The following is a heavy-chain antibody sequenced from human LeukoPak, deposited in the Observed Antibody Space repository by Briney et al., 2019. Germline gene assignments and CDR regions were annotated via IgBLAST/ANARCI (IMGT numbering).Heavy chain of an antibody. CDR1: GFTFTSSA. CDR3: VTDPPHCGGGSCYNYMDV. J-gene: IGHJ6*03. V-gene: IGHV1-58*02. CDR2: IVVGSGNT. Sequence: ASVKVSCKASGFTFTSSAMQWVRQARGQRLEWIGWIVVGSGNTNYAQKFQERVTITRDMSTSTAYMELSSLRSEDTAVYYCVTDPPHCGGGSCYNYMDVWGKGTTVTISS. D-gene: IGHD2-15*01.